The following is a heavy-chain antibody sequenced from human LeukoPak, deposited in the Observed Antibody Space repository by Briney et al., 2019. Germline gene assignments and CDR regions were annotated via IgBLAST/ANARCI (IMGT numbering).Heavy chain of an antibody. Sequence: GGSLRLSCAASGFTVSSNYMSWVRQAPGKGLEWVSVIYSGGSTYYADSVKGRFTISRDNSKNTLYLQMNSLRAEDTAVYYCASLGRDGYNYFDYWGQGTLVTSPQ. V-gene: IGHV3-53*01. CDR1: GFTVSSNY. CDR3: ASLGRDGYNYFDY. J-gene: IGHJ4*02. D-gene: IGHD5-24*01. CDR2: IYSGGST.